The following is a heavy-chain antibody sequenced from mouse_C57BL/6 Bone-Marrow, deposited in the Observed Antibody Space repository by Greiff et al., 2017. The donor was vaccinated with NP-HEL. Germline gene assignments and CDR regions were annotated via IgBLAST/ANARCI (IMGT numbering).Heavy chain of an antibody. CDR1: GYTFTDYY. V-gene: IGHV1-26*01. J-gene: IGHJ2*01. CDR3: ARKTHYSNHGDY. D-gene: IGHD2-5*01. Sequence: VQLQQSGPELVKPGASVKISCKASGYTFTDYYMNWVKQSHGKSLEWIGDINPNNGGTSYNQKFKGKATLTVDKSSSTAYMELRSLTSEDSAVYYCARKTHYSNHGDYWGQGTTLTVSS. CDR2: INPNNGGT.